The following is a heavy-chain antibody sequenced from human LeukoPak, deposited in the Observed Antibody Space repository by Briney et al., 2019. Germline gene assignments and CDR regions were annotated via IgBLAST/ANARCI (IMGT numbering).Heavy chain of an antibody. J-gene: IGHJ4*02. CDR2: ISYDGSNK. CDR3: AKHYGDYYFDY. D-gene: IGHD4-17*01. CDR1: GFTFSSYG. Sequence: GRSLRLSCAASGFTFSSYGMHWVRQAPGKGLEWVAVISYDGSNKYYADSVKGRFTISRDNSKNTLYLQMNSLRAEDTAVYYCAKHYGDYYFDYWGQGTLVTVSS. V-gene: IGHV3-30*18.